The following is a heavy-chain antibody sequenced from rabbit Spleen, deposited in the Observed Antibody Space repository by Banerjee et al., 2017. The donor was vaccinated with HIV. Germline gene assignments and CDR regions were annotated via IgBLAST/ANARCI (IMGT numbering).Heavy chain of an antibody. CDR3: ARGGDSIGYVL. D-gene: IGHD2-1*01. CDR2: IDYGSAST. V-gene: IGHV1S40*01. Sequence: QSLEESGGGLVKPGASLTLTCKASGVDFSRYGISWVRQAPGKGLEWIGYIDYGSASTFYATWAKGRFTISKTSSTTMTLQMTSLTAADTATYFCARGGDSIGYVLWGPGTLVTVS. J-gene: IGHJ4*01. CDR1: GVDFSRYG.